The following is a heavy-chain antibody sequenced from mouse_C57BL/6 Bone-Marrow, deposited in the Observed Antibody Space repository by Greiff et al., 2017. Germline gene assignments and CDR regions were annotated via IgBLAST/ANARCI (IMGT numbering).Heavy chain of an antibody. CDR3: AREQLWLQLDY. CDR1: GYAFSSSW. CDR2: IYPGDGDT. V-gene: IGHV1-82*01. J-gene: IGHJ4*01. D-gene: IGHD3-1*01. Sequence: QVQLQQSGPELVKPGASVKISCKASGYAFSSSWMNWVKQRPGKGLEWIGRIYPGDGDTNYNGKFKGKATLTAYKSSSTAYMQLSSLTSEDSAVYFCAREQLWLQLDYWGQGTSVTVSS.